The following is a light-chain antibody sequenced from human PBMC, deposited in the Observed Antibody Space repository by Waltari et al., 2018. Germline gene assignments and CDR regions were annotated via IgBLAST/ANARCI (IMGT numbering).Light chain of an antibody. CDR3: QQYGSSVLYT. V-gene: IGKV3-20*01. J-gene: IGKJ2*01. CDR1: QSLTKRD. Sequence: RASQSLTKRDLAWYQQKPGRAPRLLIYGASSRAAGIPDRFSGSGSGTDFTLTISRLEPEDFAVYYCQQYGSSVLYTFGQGTKLEIK. CDR2: GAS.